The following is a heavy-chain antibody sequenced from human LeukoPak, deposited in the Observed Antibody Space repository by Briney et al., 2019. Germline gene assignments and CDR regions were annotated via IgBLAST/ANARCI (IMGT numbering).Heavy chain of an antibody. V-gene: IGHV3-23*01. CDR2: ISGGGGSA. Sequence: PGGSLRLSCAASGFIFINYAMSWVRQAPGKGLEWVSGISGGGGSADYADSVKGRFTISRDNSKNTLYLQMNSLRAEDTAVYYCAKDLRFNYVWEAGYWGQGTLVTVSS. D-gene: IGHD3-16*01. CDR3: AKDLRFNYVWEAGY. J-gene: IGHJ4*02. CDR1: GFIFINYA.